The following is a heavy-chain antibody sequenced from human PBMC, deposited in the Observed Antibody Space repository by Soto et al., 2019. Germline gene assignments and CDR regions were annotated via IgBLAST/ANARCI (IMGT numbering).Heavy chain of an antibody. J-gene: IGHJ3*02. V-gene: IGHV3-30*18. D-gene: IGHD6-19*01. Sequence: GGSLRVSCATSGCTFSSYGMRCARHAPWKGLEWVAVISYDLSNEYYADSVKGLFTISRDNSKNTLYLQMNSLRAEDTAVHYCAKPSITVPGTDAFDIWGLGTMVTVSS. CDR3: AKPSITVPGTDAFDI. CDR2: ISYDLSNE. CDR1: GCTFSSYG.